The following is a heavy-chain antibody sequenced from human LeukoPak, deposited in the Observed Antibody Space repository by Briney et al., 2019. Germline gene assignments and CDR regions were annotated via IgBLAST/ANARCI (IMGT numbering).Heavy chain of an antibody. V-gene: IGHV4-39*01. J-gene: IGHJ5*02. CDR1: GDTINDDDYY. CDR3: ARRSYSASFDP. Sequence: SETLSLTCTVSGDTINDDDYYWGWIRQPPGKGLEHIGSVSYGGSTYYSPSLKSRVNIYIDISKNQFSLKLRSVTAADTAVYYCARRSYSASFDPWGQGSLVTVSS. CDR2: VSYGGST. D-gene: IGHD2-21*01.